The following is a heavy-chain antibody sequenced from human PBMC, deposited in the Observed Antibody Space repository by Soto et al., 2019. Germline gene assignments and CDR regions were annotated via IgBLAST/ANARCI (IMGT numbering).Heavy chain of an antibody. J-gene: IGHJ3*02. D-gene: IGHD6-19*01. CDR1: GGTFSSYA. CDR2: ISAYNGNT. Sequence: ASVKVSCKASGGTFSSYAISWVRQAPGQGLEWMGWISAYNGNTNYAQKLQGRVTMTTDTSTSTAYMELRSLRSDDTAVYYCARDPIAVAGTDAFDIWGQGTMVTVS. V-gene: IGHV1-18*01. CDR3: ARDPIAVAGTDAFDI.